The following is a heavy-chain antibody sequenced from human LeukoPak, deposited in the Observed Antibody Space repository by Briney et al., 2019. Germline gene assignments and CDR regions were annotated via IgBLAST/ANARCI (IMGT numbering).Heavy chain of an antibody. CDR1: GFTFSSYA. J-gene: IGHJ4*02. V-gene: IGHV3-23*01. CDR3: ARDRGYCSGGSCYSDFDY. CDR2: ISGSGGST. D-gene: IGHD2-15*01. Sequence: GGSLRLSCAASGFTFSSYAMSWVRQAPGKGLEWVSAISGSGGSTYYADSVKGRFTISRDNSKNTLYLQMNSLRAEDTAVYYCARDRGYCSGGSCYSDFDYWGQGTLVTVSS.